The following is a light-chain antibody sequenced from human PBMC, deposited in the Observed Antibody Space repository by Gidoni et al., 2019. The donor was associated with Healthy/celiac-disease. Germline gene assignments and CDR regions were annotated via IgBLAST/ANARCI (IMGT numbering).Light chain of an antibody. CDR2: AAS. CDR1: QSISSY. CDR3: QHSYSTPRA. Sequence: DIQMTPAPSSLSASVGDRVTITCRASQSISSYVNWYQQKPGKAPKLLIYAASSLHSGVPSRFSGSGSGTDFTLTISRLQPEYFATYYCQHSYSTPRAFGGXTQVEIK. V-gene: IGKV1-39*01. J-gene: IGKJ4*01.